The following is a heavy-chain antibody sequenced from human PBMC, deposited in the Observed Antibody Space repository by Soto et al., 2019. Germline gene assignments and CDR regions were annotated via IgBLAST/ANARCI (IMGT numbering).Heavy chain of an antibody. CDR1: GYTFTSYG. J-gene: IGHJ4*02. D-gene: IGHD3-22*01. Sequence: GASVKVSCKASGYTFTSYGISWVRQAPGQGLEWMGWISAYNGNTNYAQKLQGRVTMTTDTSTSTAYTELRSLRSDDTAVYYCARDTDYYDSSGFGYWGQGTLVTVSS. CDR2: ISAYNGNT. V-gene: IGHV1-18*01. CDR3: ARDTDYYDSSGFGY.